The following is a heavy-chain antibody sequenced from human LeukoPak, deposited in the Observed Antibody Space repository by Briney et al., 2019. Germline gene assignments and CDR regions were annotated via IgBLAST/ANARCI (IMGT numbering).Heavy chain of an antibody. V-gene: IGHV4-59*01. Sequence: PSETLSLACTVSGGSISSYYWSWIRQPPGKGLEWIGYIYYSGSTNYNPSLKSRVTISVDTSKNQFSLKLSSVTAADTAVYYCARSTDSSSRVFDPWGQGTLVTVSS. CDR2: IYYSGST. CDR3: ARSTDSSSRVFDP. D-gene: IGHD6-6*01. J-gene: IGHJ5*02. CDR1: GGSISSYY.